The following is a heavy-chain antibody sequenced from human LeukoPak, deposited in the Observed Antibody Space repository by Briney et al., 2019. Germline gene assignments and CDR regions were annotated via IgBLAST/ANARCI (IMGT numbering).Heavy chain of an antibody. Sequence: SETLSLTCTVSGGSISSYYWSWIRQPPGKGLEWIGEINHSGSTNYNPSLKSRVTISVDTSKNQFSLKLSSVTAADTAVYYCARGNLWDYRRYYYYMDVWGKGTTGTVSS. J-gene: IGHJ6*03. CDR2: INHSGST. CDR3: ARGNLWDYRRYYYYMDV. CDR1: GGSISSYY. D-gene: IGHD4-11*01. V-gene: IGHV4-34*01.